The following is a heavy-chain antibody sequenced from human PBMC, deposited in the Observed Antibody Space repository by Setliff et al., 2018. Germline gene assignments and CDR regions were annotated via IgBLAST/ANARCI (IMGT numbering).Heavy chain of an antibody. CDR3: ARVLAAAGYYYYGMDV. CDR1: GGSISSSSYY. J-gene: IGHJ6*02. CDR2: IYYSGST. D-gene: IGHD6-13*01. Sequence: PSDTLSLTCTVSGGSISSSSYYWGWIRQPPGKGLEWIGSIYYSGSTYYNPSLKSRVTISVDTSKNQFSPKLSSVTAADTAVYYCARVLAAAGYYYYGMDVWGQGTTVTVSS. V-gene: IGHV4-39*07.